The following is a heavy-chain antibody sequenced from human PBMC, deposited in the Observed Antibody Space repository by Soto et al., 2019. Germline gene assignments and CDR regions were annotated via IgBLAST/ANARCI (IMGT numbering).Heavy chain of an antibody. CDR1: GGTFSSYA. J-gene: IGHJ6*02. CDR3: ARGSVSPGYYGMDV. CDR2: IIPIFGTA. V-gene: IGHV1-69*06. Sequence: SVMVSCKASGGTFSSYAISWVRQAPGQGLEWMGGIIPIFGTANYAQKFQGRVTITADKSTSTAYMELSSLRSEDTAVYYCARGSVSPGYYGMDVWGQGTTVTVSS.